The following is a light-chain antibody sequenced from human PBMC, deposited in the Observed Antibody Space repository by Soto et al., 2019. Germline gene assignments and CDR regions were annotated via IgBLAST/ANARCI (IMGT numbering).Light chain of an antibody. CDR2: RNT. CDR1: TSNIGSDT. V-gene: IGLV1-44*01. CDR3: ASWDDSLDVVV. J-gene: IGLJ2*01. Sequence: QSVLTQPPSASGTPGQRVTISCSGSTSNIGSDTVNWYQQLPGTAPKLLIYRNTQRPSGVPDRFSGSESGASASLAISGLQSEDEADYYCASWDDSLDVVVFGGGTQLTVL.